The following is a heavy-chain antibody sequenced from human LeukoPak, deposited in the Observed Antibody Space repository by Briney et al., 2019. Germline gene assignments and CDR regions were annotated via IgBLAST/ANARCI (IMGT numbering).Heavy chain of an antibody. CDR2: TYSGGTT. D-gene: IGHD4-17*01. J-gene: IGHJ5*02. CDR3: AKPTRIKGWFGT. Sequence: SGTLSLTCTVSVGSISDDTYYWGWVRQPPGKGREWTGTTYSGGTTYYNPSLKSRVIMSVDASKNQISLRLTSASATDTAMYYCAKPTRIKGWFGTWGQGTLVTVSS. V-gene: IGHV4-39*01. CDR1: VGSISDDTYY.